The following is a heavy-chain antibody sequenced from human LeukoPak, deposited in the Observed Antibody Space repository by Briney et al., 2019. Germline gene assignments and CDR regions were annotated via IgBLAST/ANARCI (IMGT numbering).Heavy chain of an antibody. Sequence: GGSLRLSCAASGFTFDDYAMHWVRQAPGKGLEWVSGISWNSGSIGYADSVKGRFTISRDNAKNSLYLQMNSLRAEDTALYYCAKELLTFGGVIVIPSPFDYWGQGTLVTVSS. CDR3: AKELLTFGGVIVIPSPFDY. CDR1: GFTFDDYA. D-gene: IGHD3-16*02. J-gene: IGHJ4*02. CDR2: ISWNSGSI. V-gene: IGHV3-9*01.